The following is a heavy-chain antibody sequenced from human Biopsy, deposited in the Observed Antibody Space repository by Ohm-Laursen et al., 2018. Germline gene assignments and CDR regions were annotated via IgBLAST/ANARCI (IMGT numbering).Heavy chain of an antibody. D-gene: IGHD1-14*01. Sequence: ASVKVSCKASGNTFATYHIHWVRQAPGQGLEWMGVISPSGATTSFSQKFQGRITMTRDTSTGTVYMDLNSLGSEDTAVYYCARAGVGSGGTGSYYYGMDVWGPGTTVTVSS. CDR2: ISPSGATT. CDR1: GNTFATYH. J-gene: IGHJ6*02. CDR3: ARAGVGSGGTGSYYYGMDV. V-gene: IGHV1-46*01.